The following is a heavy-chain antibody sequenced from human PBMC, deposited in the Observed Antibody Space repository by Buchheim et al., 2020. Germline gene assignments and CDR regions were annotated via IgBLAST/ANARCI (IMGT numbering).Heavy chain of an antibody. D-gene: IGHD1-7*01. CDR1: GFTFSNYE. Sequence: EVQLVESGGGLVEPGGSLRLSCAASGFTFSNYEMHWVRQVIGKGLEWVSTIGVGGDTYYPGSVKGRFTISRENAKNSLYLLMNSLRAGDTAVYYCSRGAGELELRTMDVWGQGTT. J-gene: IGHJ6*02. V-gene: IGHV3-13*04. CDR3: SRGAGELELRTMDV. CDR2: IGVGGDT.